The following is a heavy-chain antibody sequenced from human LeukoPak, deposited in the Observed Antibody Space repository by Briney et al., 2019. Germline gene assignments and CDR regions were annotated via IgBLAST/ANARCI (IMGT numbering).Heavy chain of an antibody. CDR2: INPNSGGT. CDR1: GDMFTGYY. D-gene: IGHD6-19*01. CDR3: ARVVAVTGTPVYYMDV. Sequence: ASVKVSCKASGDMFTGYYMHWVRQAPGQGLEWMGWINPNSGGTNYAQKFQGRVTMTRDTSISTAYMDLNRLRSDDTAVYYCARVVAVTGTPVYYMDVWGKGTTVSVSS. V-gene: IGHV1-2*02. J-gene: IGHJ6*03.